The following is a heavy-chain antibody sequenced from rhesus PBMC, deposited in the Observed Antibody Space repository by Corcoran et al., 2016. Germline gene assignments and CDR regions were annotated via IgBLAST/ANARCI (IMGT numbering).Heavy chain of an antibody. CDR3: VRRRDYSADAFDF. D-gene: IGHD3-16*01. Sequence: QVTLKESGPALVKPTQTLTLTCTFYGFSLSTSGMGVGWIRQPPGKTREWLAHIYLDDYKRYSTSLKSRLTMSKDTSKNQVVLTMTKMDSVDTATYYCVRRRDYSADAFDFWGQGLRVTVSS. CDR1: GFSLSTSGMG. CDR2: IYLDDYK. V-gene: IGHV2-1*01. J-gene: IGHJ3*01.